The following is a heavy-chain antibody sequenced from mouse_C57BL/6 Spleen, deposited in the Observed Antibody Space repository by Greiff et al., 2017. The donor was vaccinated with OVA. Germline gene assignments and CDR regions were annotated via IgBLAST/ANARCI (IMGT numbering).Heavy chain of an antibody. D-gene: IGHD2-10*01. Sequence: EVMLVESGTVLARPGASVKMSCKTSGYTFTSYWMHWVKQRPGQGLEWIGAIYPGNSDTSYNQKFKGKAKLTAVTSASTAYMELSSLTNEDSAVYYCTRAYSGAYWGQGTLVTVSA. J-gene: IGHJ3*01. V-gene: IGHV1-5*01. CDR1: GYTFTSYW. CDR3: TRAYSGAY. CDR2: IYPGNSDT.